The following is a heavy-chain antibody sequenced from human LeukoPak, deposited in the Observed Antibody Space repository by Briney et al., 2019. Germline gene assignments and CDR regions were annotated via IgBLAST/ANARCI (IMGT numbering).Heavy chain of an antibody. J-gene: IGHJ4*02. CDR1: GFSFSSYA. Sequence: PGGSLRLSCAASGFSFSSYAMHWVRQAPGKGLEWVALISYDGSNKYYADSVKGRFTISRDNSKNTLYLQMNSLRAEDTAVYYCAKDTTGGIDYWGQGTLVTVSS. V-gene: IGHV3-30*18. D-gene: IGHD3-16*01. CDR2: ISYDGSNK. CDR3: AKDTTGGIDY.